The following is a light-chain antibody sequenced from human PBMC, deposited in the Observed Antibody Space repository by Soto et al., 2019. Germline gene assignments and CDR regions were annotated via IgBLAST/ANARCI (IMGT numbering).Light chain of an antibody. CDR3: QQFDDSPPAFT. V-gene: IGKV3-20*01. CDR1: QTVSNIY. Sequence: SVLTQSPGTLSLSPGERATLSCRASQTVSNIYLSWYQQKPGQAPRLLIYGASIRATSIPDRFSGSRSGADFTLTISRLEPEDFAVYYCQQFDDSPPAFTFGQGTKLEI. J-gene: IGKJ2*01. CDR2: GAS.